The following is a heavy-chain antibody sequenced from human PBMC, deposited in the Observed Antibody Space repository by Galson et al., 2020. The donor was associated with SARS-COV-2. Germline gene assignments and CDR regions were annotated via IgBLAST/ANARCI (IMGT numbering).Heavy chain of an antibody. CDR3: ARTSRISVARDAFDI. D-gene: IGHD2-15*01. V-gene: IGHV4-31*03. J-gene: IGHJ3*02. Sequence: SETLSLTCTVSGGSISSGGYYWSWIRQHPGKGLEWIGYIYYSGTTYYNPSLQSRLNISVDTSSNHFSLRLSSLTAADTAVYYCARTSRISVARDAFDIWGQGTLVTVSS. CDR1: GGSISSGGYY. CDR2: IYYSGTT.